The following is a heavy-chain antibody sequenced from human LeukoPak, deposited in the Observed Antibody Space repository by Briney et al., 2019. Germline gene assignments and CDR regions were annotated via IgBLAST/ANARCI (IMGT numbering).Heavy chain of an antibody. V-gene: IGHV4-4*07. CDR3: ARDLEVAMVRGDHGPAFDI. CDR2: IYTSGST. CDR1: GGSITSYY. Sequence: PSETLSLTCTVSGGSITSYYWSWIRQPPGKGLEWIGRIYTSGSTNYNPSLKSRVTISVDTSKNQFSLKLSSVTAADTAVYYCARDLEVAMVRGDHGPAFDIWGQGTMVTVSS. J-gene: IGHJ3*02. D-gene: IGHD3-10*01.